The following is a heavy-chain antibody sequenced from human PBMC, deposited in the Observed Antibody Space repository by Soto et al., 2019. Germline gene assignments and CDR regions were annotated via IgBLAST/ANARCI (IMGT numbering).Heavy chain of an antibody. D-gene: IGHD3-10*01. CDR1: GFTFTSSA. CDR2: IVVGSGNT. V-gene: IGHV1-58*01. CDR3: AADRYYGSGSYLGPDYYYSGMDV. J-gene: IGHJ6*02. Sequence: SVKVSCKASGFTFTSSAVQWVRQARGQRLEWIGWIVVGSGNTNYAQKFQERVTITRDMSTSTAYMELSSLRSEDTAVYYCAADRYYGSGSYLGPDYYYSGMDVWGQGTTVTVSS.